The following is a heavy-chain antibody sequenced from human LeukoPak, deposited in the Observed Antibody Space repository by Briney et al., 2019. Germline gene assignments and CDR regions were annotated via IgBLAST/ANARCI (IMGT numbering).Heavy chain of an antibody. CDR3: ARGVREHLAYNWFDP. V-gene: IGHV4-39*07. J-gene: IGHJ5*02. CDR1: GGSFTSSNYY. D-gene: IGHD1-26*01. CDR2: FYSSETT. Sequence: SETLSLTCTVSGGSFTSSNYYWVWIRQSPGKGLEWIGSFYSSETTYYNPSLKRRVTISIDTSNSQFSLTQSSVTAADTAVYYCARGVREHLAYNWFDPWGQGTLVTVSS.